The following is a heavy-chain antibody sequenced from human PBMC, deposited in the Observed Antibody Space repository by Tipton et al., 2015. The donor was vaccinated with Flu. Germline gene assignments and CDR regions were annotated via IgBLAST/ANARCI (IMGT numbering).Heavy chain of an antibody. D-gene: IGHD3-10*01. J-gene: IGHJ6*02. CDR3: ARDLAYYYGSGRIHSLYGMDV. V-gene: IGHV3-33*01. CDR1: GFTFSSYG. Sequence: SLRLSCAASGFTFSSYGMHWVRQAPGKGLEWVAVIWYDGSNKYYADSVKGRFTISRDNSKNTLYLQMNSLRAEDTAVYYCARDLAYYYGSGRIHSLYGMDVWGQGTTVTVSS. CDR2: IWYDGSNK.